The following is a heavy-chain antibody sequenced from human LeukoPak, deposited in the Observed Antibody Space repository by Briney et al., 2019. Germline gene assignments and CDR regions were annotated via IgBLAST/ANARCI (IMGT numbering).Heavy chain of an antibody. CDR1: GYTFTSYG. Sequence: GASVKVSCKASGYTFTSYGISWVRQAPGQGLEWMGWISAYNGNTDYAQKFQGRVTMARDTSTSTVYMELSSLRSEDTAVYYCAREQRSTYYYDSSGYYGYWGQGTLVTVSS. CDR3: AREQRSTYYYDSSGYYGY. D-gene: IGHD3-22*01. J-gene: IGHJ4*02. CDR2: ISAYNGNT. V-gene: IGHV1-18*01.